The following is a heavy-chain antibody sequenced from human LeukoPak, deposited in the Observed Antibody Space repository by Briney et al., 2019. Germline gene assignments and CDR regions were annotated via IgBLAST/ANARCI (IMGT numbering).Heavy chain of an antibody. CDR2: IWYDGSNK. CDR3: AKYCSSTSYYGGLDY. J-gene: IGHJ4*02. D-gene: IGHD2-2*01. CDR1: GFTFSSYG. V-gene: IGHV3-33*06. Sequence: GRSLRLSCAASGFTFSSYGMHWVRQAPGKGLEWVAVIWYDGSNKYYADSVKGRFTISRDNSKNTLYLQMNSLRAEDTAVYYCAKYCSSTSYYGGLDYWGQGTLVTVSS.